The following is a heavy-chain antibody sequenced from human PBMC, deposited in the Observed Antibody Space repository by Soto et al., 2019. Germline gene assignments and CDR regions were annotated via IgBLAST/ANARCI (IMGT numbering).Heavy chain of an antibody. J-gene: IGHJ6*02. Sequence: PGGSLRLSCAASGFTFSSYWMHWVRQAPGKGLVWVSRINSDGSSTSYADSVKGRFTISRDNAKNTLYLQMNSLRAEDTAVYYCARDSVRFLEWLPRLRPYGMDVWGQGTTVTVSS. V-gene: IGHV3-74*01. CDR2: INSDGSST. D-gene: IGHD3-3*01. CDR3: ARDSVRFLEWLPRLRPYGMDV. CDR1: GFTFSSYW.